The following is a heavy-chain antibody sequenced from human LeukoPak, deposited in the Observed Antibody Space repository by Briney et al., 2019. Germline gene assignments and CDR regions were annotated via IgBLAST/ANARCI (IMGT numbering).Heavy chain of an antibody. CDR2: IQYDGSNE. V-gene: IGHV3-30*02. Sequence: TGGSLRLSCAASRFTFSSYGMHWVRQAPGKGLEWVAYIQYDGSNEQYADSVKGRFSISRDNSKNTLFLQMNSLRAEDTAVYYCAKSGYNRFDYWGQGTRVTVSS. CDR1: RFTFSSYG. D-gene: IGHD5-24*01. J-gene: IGHJ4*02. CDR3: AKSGYNRFDY.